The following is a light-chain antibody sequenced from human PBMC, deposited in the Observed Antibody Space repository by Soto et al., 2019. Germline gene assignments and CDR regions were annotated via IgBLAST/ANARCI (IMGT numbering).Light chain of an antibody. CDR3: SSYTSSITPYV. J-gene: IGLJ1*01. CDR1: SSDVGGYNY. Sequence: QSALTQPASVSGSPGQSITISCTGSSSDVGGYNYVSWYQQHPGKAPKLMIYEVTNRPSGVSNRFSGSKSGSTASLTISGLQADDEADYYCSSYTSSITPYVFGTGTKLTVL. V-gene: IGLV2-14*01. CDR2: EVT.